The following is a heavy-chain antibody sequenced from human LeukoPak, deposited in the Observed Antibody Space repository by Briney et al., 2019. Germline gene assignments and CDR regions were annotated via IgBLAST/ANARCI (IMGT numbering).Heavy chain of an antibody. Sequence: ASVTVSCKTSGYIFTPHHIHWMRQAPGQGLELLGWVSAANNPEYSQKFQGRVVITRDASATTSYLELNSLGSEDTAVYYCAMSVEMPPIPSFDYWGQGTLVTVSS. V-gene: IGHV1-3*01. J-gene: IGHJ4*02. CDR3: AMSVEMPPIPSFDY. D-gene: IGHD5-24*01. CDR2: VSAANNP. CDR1: GYIFTPHH.